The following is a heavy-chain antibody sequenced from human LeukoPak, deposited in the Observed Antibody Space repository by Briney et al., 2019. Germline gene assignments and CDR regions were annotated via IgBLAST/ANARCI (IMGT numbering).Heavy chain of an antibody. D-gene: IGHD3-22*01. CDR1: GFTFDDYA. CDR2: ISWNSGSI. CDR3: AKDGVGYYDSSGPSGFDY. J-gene: IGHJ4*02. Sequence: AGRSLRLSCAASGFTFDDYAMHWVRPAPGGGLEWVSGISWNSGSIGYADSVKGRFTISRDNAKNSLYLQMNSLRAEDTALYYCAKDGVGYYDSSGPSGFDYWGQGTLVTVSS. V-gene: IGHV3-9*01.